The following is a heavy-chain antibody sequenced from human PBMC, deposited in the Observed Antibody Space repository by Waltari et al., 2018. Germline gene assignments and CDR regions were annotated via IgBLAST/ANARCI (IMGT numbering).Heavy chain of an antibody. Sequence: QVQLQESGPGLAKPSQTLSLPCPVSGGSVSSAGYSWSWLRQHPGKGLEWIGYIYYNGSTYYNPSLKSRVTILEGTSKNQFSLKLTSVTAADTAVYYCARGGAAAGNFNYWGQGTLVTVSS. CDR3: ARGGAAAGNFNY. CDR1: GGSVSSAGYS. CDR2: IYYNGST. V-gene: IGHV4-31*03. D-gene: IGHD6-13*01. J-gene: IGHJ4*02.